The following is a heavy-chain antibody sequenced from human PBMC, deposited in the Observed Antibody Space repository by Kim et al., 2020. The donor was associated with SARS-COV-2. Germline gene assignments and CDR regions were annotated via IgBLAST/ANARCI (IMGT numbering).Heavy chain of an antibody. J-gene: IGHJ4*02. CDR2: IYYSGSP. D-gene: IGHD3-16*01. CDR1: GGSPISGDYY. CDR3: ARFDGFVAY. Sequence: SETLSLTCTVSGGSPISGDYYWSWIRQHPGKGLEWIGYIYYSGSPYYNPSLKSRVLISMDTSNNQYSLSLSSVTAADTAVYYCARFDGFVAYWDQGTLVTVSS. V-gene: IGHV4-31*03.